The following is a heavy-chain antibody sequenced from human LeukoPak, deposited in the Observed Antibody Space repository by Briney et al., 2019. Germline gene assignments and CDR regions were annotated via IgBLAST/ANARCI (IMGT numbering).Heavy chain of an antibody. D-gene: IGHD3-10*01. V-gene: IGHV4-39*01. Sequence: SETLSLTCNVSGGSISSSSYYWGWIRQPPGKGLEWIGTMYYSGTHYYNPSLKSRVTISVDTSKNRFFLILSSVTAADTAMYYCSIYDTYGSYSDYWGQGTLVTVSS. CDR2: MYYSGTH. CDR3: SIYDTYGSYSDY. CDR1: GGSISSSSYY. J-gene: IGHJ4*02.